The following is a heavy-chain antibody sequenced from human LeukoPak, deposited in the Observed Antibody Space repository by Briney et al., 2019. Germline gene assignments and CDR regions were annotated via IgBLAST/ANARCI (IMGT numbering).Heavy chain of an antibody. CDR2: ICYDGINN. CDR1: GFTFSNYD. D-gene: IGHD6-13*01. CDR3: ARDYSRNTFDY. Sequence: PGGSLRLSCAPSGFTFSNYDMHWVRQAPGKGLEWVSVICYDGINNYYADSVKGRFSISRDNSKNALYLQMNSLSAEDTAVYFCARDYSRNTFDYWGQGTLVTVSS. V-gene: IGHV3-33*01. J-gene: IGHJ4*02.